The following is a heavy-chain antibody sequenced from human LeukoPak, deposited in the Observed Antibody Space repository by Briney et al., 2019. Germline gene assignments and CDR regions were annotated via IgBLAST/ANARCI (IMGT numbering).Heavy chain of an antibody. CDR3: ARDCSGGSCYGAFDI. Sequence: SQTLSLTCTVSGASIRSGDYYWSWIRQPPGKGLEWIGYIYDSGSTYYDPSLKSRITISVDTSENRFSLKLSSVTATDTAVYYCARDCSGGSCYGAFDIWGQGTMVTVSS. D-gene: IGHD2-15*01. CDR1: GASIRSGDYY. V-gene: IGHV4-30-4*01. J-gene: IGHJ3*02. CDR2: IYDSGST.